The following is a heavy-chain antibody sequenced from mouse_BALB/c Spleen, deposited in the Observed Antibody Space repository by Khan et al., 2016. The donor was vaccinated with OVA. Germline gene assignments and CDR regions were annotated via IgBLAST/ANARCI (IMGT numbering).Heavy chain of an antibody. J-gene: IGHJ4*01. CDR3: ARPPYFSYVMVY. CDR2: INTNTGEP. Sequence: QIQLVQSGPELKKPGETVKISCKASGYTFTNYGLNWVKQAPGKGLQWMGWINTNTGEPTYAVDFKGRFAFSLETSARPAYLQINNLKNEDTATDFCARPPYFSYVMVYWGQGTSVTVSS. V-gene: IGHV9-3-1*01. CDR1: GYTFTNYG. D-gene: IGHD2-10*01.